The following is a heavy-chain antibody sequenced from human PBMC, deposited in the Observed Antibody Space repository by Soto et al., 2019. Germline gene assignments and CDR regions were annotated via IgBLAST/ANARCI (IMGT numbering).Heavy chain of an antibody. J-gene: IGHJ4*02. D-gene: IGHD1-26*01. V-gene: IGHV1-69*13. CDR2: VIPVLGQA. CDR1: GGIFSSYA. CDR3: ARGGGVGAPPGADY. Sequence: SVKVSCKASGGIFSSYAISWLRQPPGQRLEWMGAVIPVLGQAYYAQALQDRVTITADESTRTAYMELSSLTSEDTAVYFCARGGGVGAPPGADYWGQGTLVTVSS.